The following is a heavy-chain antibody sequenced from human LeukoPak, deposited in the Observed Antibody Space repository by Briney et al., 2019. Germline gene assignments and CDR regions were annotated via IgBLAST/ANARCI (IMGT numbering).Heavy chain of an antibody. V-gene: IGHV3-7*05. D-gene: IGHD5-24*01. CDR2: IKQDGSEK. Sequence: GGSLRLSCAASGFTFSNYWMIWVRQAPGKGLEWLGNIKQDGSEKRYADPVRGRFTVSRDNAQTSLYLEMSSLRADDTAVYYCARASDPWLQLTWGQGTLVTVSS. J-gene: IGHJ5*02. CDR1: GFTFSNYW. CDR3: ARASDPWLQLT.